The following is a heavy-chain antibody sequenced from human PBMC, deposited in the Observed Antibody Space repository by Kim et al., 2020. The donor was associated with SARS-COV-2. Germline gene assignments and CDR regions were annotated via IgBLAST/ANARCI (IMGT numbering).Heavy chain of an antibody. Sequence: ASVKVSCRTSGYTFTNYGLSWVWQAPGQGLEWMGWISPSNGVTDFAQTFQDRVTMTTDSSTSTAFMELRRLRSDDTAIYYCASSGSTFDYWGQGTLVTVSS. CDR3: ASSGSTFDY. J-gene: IGHJ4*02. CDR1: GYTFTNYG. D-gene: IGHD3-22*01. V-gene: IGHV1-18*01. CDR2: ISPSNGVT.